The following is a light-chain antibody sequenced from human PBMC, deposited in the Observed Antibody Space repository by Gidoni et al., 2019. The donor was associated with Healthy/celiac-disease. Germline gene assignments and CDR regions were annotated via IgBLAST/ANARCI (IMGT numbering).Light chain of an antibody. CDR2: QDS. CDR3: QAWDSSIVV. Sequence: SYELTQPSAVSVPPGQTASITCSGDKLGDKYACWYQQKPGQSPVLVLYQDSKRPSGIPERFSGSNSGNTAPLTISGTQAMDEADYYCQAWDSSIVVFGCAPKLTVL. CDR1: KLGDKY. V-gene: IGLV3-1*01. J-gene: IGLJ2*01.